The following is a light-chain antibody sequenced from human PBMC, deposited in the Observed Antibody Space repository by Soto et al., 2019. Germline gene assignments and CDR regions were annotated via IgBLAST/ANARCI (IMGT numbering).Light chain of an antibody. CDR1: STDVGDFNY. CDR3: SSYSSSTTHFV. Sequence: QSALTQPASVSGSPGRSVTISCTGTSTDVGDFNYVSWYQHLPGRAPKLIIYDVTNRPSGISYRFSASKSGRTASLTISGLQAEDEADYYCSSYSSSTTHFVFGGGTKVTVL. J-gene: IGLJ2*01. CDR2: DVT. V-gene: IGLV2-14*03.